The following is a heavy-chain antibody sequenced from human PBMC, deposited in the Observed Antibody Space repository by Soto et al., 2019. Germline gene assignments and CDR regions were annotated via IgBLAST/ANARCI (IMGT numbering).Heavy chain of an antibody. CDR3: ALEGPPGHDYSNYGAFDY. D-gene: IGHD4-4*01. J-gene: IGHJ4*02. CDR2: INPNSGGT. CDR1: GYTFTGYY. V-gene: IGHV1-2*02. Sequence: QVQLVQSGAEVKKPGASVKVSCKASGYTFTGYYMHWVRQAPGQGLEWMGWINPNSGGTNYAQKFQGRVTMTRDTSISTVYMELSRPRSDDTAVYYCALEGPPGHDYSNYGAFDYWGQGTLVTVSS.